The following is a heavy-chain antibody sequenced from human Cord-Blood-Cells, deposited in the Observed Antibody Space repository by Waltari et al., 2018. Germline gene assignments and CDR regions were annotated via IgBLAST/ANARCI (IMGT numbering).Heavy chain of an antibody. V-gene: IGHV4-34*01. Sequence: QVQLQQWGAGLLKPSETLSLTCAVYGGSFSGYSWSWIRQPPGKGLEWIGEINHSGSTNYNPSLKSRVTISVDTSKNQFSLKLSSVTAADTAVYYCARVSSSSSMRYYFDYWGQGTLVTVSS. CDR3: ARVSSSSSMRYYFDY. CDR1: GGSFSGYS. J-gene: IGHJ4*02. CDR2: INHSGST. D-gene: IGHD6-6*01.